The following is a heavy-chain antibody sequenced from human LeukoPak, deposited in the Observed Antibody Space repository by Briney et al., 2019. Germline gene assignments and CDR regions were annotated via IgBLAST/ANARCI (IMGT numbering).Heavy chain of an antibody. V-gene: IGHV3-21*01. J-gene: IGHJ3*02. CDR1: GFTVSSNY. CDR2: ISSSSSYI. D-gene: IGHD3-22*01. Sequence: GGSLRLSCAASGFTVSSNYMSWVRQAPGKGLEWVSSISSSSSYIYYADSVKGRFTISRDNAKNSLYLQMNSVRAEDTAVYYCARGSSGYYFPDAFDIWGQGTMVTVSS. CDR3: ARGSSGYYFPDAFDI.